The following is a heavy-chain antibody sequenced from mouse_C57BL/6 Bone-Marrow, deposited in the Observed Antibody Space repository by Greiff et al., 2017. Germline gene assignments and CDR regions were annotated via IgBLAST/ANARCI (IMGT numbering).Heavy chain of an antibody. CDR1: GYTFTSYW. CDR3: AREGSNCVGYVDV. CDR2: IDPSDSYT. D-gene: IGHD2-5*01. Sequence: QVQLQQPGAELVKPGASVKLSCKASGYTFTSYWMQWVKQRPGQGLEWIGEIDPSDSYTNYNQKFKGKATLTVDTSSSTAYRQLSSLTSDDSAVYYGAREGSNCVGYVDVWGTGTTVTVSS. J-gene: IGHJ1*03. V-gene: IGHV1-50*01.